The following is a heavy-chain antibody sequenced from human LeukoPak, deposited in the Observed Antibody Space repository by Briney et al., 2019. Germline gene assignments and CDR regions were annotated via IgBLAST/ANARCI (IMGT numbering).Heavy chain of an antibody. Sequence: SVTLSLTCAVYGGSFSGYYWSWMRQPPGEGLEWIGDINQSGSTTYNPSLKSRVTILVDTSKNQFSLELTSVTAADTAVYYCARDYGDSRNYNWFDPWGQGTLVTVSS. D-gene: IGHD4-17*01. CDR1: GGSFSGYY. V-gene: IGHV4-34*01. CDR2: INQSGST. CDR3: ARDYGDSRNYNWFDP. J-gene: IGHJ5*02.